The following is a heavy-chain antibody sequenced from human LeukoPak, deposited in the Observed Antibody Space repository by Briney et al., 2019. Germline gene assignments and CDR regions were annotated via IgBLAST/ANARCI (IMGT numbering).Heavy chain of an antibody. V-gene: IGHV4-39*01. CDR3: ARQPPGCYQWAFDY. CDR1: GDSISSGTHF. CDR2: IYYSGTT. J-gene: IGHJ4*02. Sequence: SETLSLTCTVSGDSISSGTHFWGWIRQPPGKGLEWIGTIYYSGTTYYNPSLKSRVTISVDTSNNQFSLKLSSVTAADTAVYYCARQPPGCYQWAFDYWGQGTLVAVSS. D-gene: IGHD4/OR15-4a*01.